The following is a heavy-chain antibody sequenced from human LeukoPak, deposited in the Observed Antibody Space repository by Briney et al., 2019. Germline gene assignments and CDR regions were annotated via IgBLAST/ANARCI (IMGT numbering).Heavy chain of an antibody. CDR2: IYYTGST. J-gene: IGHJ4*02. V-gene: IGHV4-59*01. D-gene: IGHD3-22*01. CDR1: GGSISRDF. Sequence: SETLSLTCTVSGGSISRDFWSWIRQPPGKGLDWIGYIYYTGSTNYKPSLKSRVTISLDRSKTQFSLNLTSVTAADTAVYYCARHFDSGDYPFDYWGRGTLVTVSS. CDR3: ARHFDSGDYPFDY.